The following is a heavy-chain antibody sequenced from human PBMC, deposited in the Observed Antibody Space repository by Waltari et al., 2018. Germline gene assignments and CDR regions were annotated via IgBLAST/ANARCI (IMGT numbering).Heavy chain of an antibody. V-gene: IGHV3-30*18. J-gene: IGHJ6*02. CDR3: AKDLSEYSSSASMDV. CDR1: GFTFSSYG. Sequence: QVQLVESGGGVVQPGRSLRLSCAASGFTFSSYGMPWVRQAPGKWLEWVAVISYDGSNKYYADSVKGRFTISRDNSKNTLYLQMNSLRAEDTAVYYCAKDLSEYSSSASMDVWGQGTTVTVSS. D-gene: IGHD6-6*01. CDR2: ISYDGSNK.